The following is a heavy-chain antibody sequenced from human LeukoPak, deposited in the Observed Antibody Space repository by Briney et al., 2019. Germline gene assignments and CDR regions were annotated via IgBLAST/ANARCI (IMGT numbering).Heavy chain of an antibody. Sequence: GGSLRLSCAASGFTFSSYSMNWVRQAPGKALEWVSSITGSSTFIYYADSVKGRFTISRDNAKNSVYLKMDSLRAEDTAVYYCARNDRDYTDQGDFDYWGQGTLVTVSS. V-gene: IGHV3-21*01. CDR2: ITGSSTFI. D-gene: IGHD3-22*01. J-gene: IGHJ4*02. CDR1: GFTFSSYS. CDR3: ARNDRDYTDQGDFDY.